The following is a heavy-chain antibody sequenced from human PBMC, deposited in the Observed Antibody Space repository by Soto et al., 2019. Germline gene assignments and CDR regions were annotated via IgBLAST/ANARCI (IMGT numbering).Heavy chain of an antibody. CDR2: ISYDGSNK. CDR3: ARALRPGIAAAANWFDP. J-gene: IGHJ5*02. CDR1: GFTFSSYA. D-gene: IGHD6-13*01. V-gene: IGHV3-30-3*01. Sequence: QVQLVESGGGVVQPGRSLRLSCAASGFTFSSYAMHWVRQAPGKGLEWVAVISYDGSNKYYADSVKGRFTISRDNSKNTLYLQMTSLRAEDTAVYYCARALRPGIAAAANWFDPWGQGTLVTVAS.